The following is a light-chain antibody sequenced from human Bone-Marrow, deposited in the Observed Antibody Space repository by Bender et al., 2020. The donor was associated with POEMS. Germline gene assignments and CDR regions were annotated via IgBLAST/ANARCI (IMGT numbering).Light chain of an antibody. CDR3: VAWSASLNGWV. Sequence: QSVLTQLPSVSGTPGQRVTISCSGSGSNIGVYPVNWYQQLPGTAPRLFIYTNNERPSGVPDRFSGSKSGTSASLAITGLQSDDEAIYFCVAWSASLNGWVFGGGTKLTVL. CDR2: TNN. CDR1: GSNIGVYP. V-gene: IGLV1-44*01. J-gene: IGLJ3*02.